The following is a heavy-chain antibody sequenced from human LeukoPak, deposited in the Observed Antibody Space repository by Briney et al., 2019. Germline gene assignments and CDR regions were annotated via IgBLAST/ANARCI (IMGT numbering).Heavy chain of an antibody. D-gene: IGHD6-13*01. CDR2: INHSGST. Sequence: SETLSLTCAVYGGSFSGYYWSWIRQPPGKGLEWIGEINHSGSTNYNPSLKSRVTISVGTSKNQFSLKLSSVTVADTAVYYCARDQSAAAGENYWGQGTLVTVSS. CDR1: GGSFSGYY. V-gene: IGHV4-34*01. J-gene: IGHJ4*02. CDR3: ARDQSAAAGENY.